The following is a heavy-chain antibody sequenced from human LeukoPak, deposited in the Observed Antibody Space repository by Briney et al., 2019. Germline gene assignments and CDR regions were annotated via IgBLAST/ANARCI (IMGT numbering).Heavy chain of an antibody. D-gene: IGHD3-10*01. CDR1: GYSISSGYY. CDR2: IYHSGST. J-gene: IGHJ4*02. V-gene: IGHV4-38-2*02. Sequence: SETLSLTCTVSGYSISSGYYWGWIRQPPGKGLEWIGSIYHSGSTYYNPSLKSRVTISVDTSKNQFSLKLSSVTAADTAVYYRARANYYGSPFDYWGQGTLVTVSS. CDR3: ARANYYGSPFDY.